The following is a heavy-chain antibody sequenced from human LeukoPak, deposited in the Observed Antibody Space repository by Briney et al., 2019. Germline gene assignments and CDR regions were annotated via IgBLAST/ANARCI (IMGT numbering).Heavy chain of an antibody. CDR3: AKEFNRGLPDY. CDR1: GFTFSTYG. D-gene: IGHD2-21*01. CDR2: ISYDGSNE. J-gene: IGHJ4*02. Sequence: GGSLRLSCAASGFTFSTYGMHWVRRAPGKGLEWVAVISYDGSNEYYADSVKGRFTISRDNSKNTLYLQMSSLRAEDTAVYYCAKEFNRGLPDYWGQGTLVTVPS. V-gene: IGHV3-30*18.